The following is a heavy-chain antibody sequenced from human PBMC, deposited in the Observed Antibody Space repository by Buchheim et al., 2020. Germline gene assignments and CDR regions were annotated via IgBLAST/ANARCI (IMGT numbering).Heavy chain of an antibody. Sequence: QVQLQQWGAGLLKPSETLSLTCAVYGGSFSGYYWSWIRQPPGKGLEWIGEINHSGSTNYNPSLKSRVTISVDTSKNQFSLTLSSVTAADTAVYYCARGCGREEAGYSSSDWFDPWGQGTL. CDR2: INHSGST. D-gene: IGHD6-13*01. J-gene: IGHJ5*02. V-gene: IGHV4-34*01. CDR1: GGSFSGYY. CDR3: ARGCGREEAGYSSSDWFDP.